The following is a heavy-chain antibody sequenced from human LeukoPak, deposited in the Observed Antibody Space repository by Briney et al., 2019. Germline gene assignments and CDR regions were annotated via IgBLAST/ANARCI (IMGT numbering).Heavy chain of an antibody. D-gene: IGHD1-26*01. CDR2: IYYSGST. Sequence: SETLSLTCTVSGGSISSSSYYWGWIRQPPGKGLEWIGSIYYSGSTYYNPSLKSRVTISVDTSKNQFSLKLSSVTAADTAVYYCARAREEYYYYYMDVWGKGTTVTVSS. CDR1: GGSISSSSYY. V-gene: IGHV4-39*07. J-gene: IGHJ6*03. CDR3: ARAREEYYYYYMDV.